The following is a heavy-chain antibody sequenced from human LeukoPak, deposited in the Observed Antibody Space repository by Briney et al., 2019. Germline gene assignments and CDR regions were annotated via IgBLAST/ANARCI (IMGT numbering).Heavy chain of an antibody. Sequence: TGGSLRLSCAASGFTFSSYSMNWVRQAPGKGLEWVSYISSSSSTIYYADSVKGRFTISRDNAKNSLYLQMTSLRAEDTALYYCAKVKTAVTTHFDYWGQGTLVTVSS. CDR3: AKVKTAVTTHFDY. V-gene: IGHV3-48*01. CDR2: ISSSSSTI. J-gene: IGHJ4*02. CDR1: GFTFSSYS. D-gene: IGHD4-17*01.